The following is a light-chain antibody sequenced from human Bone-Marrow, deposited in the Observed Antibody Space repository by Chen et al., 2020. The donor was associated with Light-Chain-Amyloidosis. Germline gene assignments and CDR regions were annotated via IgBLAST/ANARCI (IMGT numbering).Light chain of an antibody. CDR2: EDD. V-gene: IGLV6-57*01. CDR1: SGSIATNY. CDR3: QSYQGSSQGR. Sequence: NFMLTQPHSVSESPGKTVIISCTRSSGSIATNYVQWYQQRPGSSPTTVIYEDDQRPSGVPDRCSGSIDRASNSASRTISGLKTEEGADYYCQSYQGSSQGRFGGGTKLTVL. J-gene: IGLJ3*02.